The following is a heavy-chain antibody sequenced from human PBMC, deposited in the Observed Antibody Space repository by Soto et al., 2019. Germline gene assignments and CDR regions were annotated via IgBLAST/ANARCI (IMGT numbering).Heavy chain of an antibody. CDR3: ARARFFGSASDY. D-gene: IGHD3-10*01. Sequence: QVQLVESGGGVVQPGRSLRLSCAASGFTFSLYGMHWVRQAPGKGLEWVAVIWYDGSDKYYADSVKGRFTISRDNSKNTLYLQMNSLRAEDTAVYYCARARFFGSASDYWGQGTLVTVSS. V-gene: IGHV3-33*01. CDR2: IWYDGSDK. J-gene: IGHJ4*02. CDR1: GFTFSLYG.